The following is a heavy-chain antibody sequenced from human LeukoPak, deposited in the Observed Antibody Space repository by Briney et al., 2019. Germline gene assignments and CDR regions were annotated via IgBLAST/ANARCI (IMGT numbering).Heavy chain of an antibody. Sequence: GGSLRLSCAASGFTFSSYAMHWVRQAPGKGLEWVAVISYDGSNKYYADSVKGRFTVSRGNSKNTVYLQMNSLRPEDTGVYYCARVDSIAAADSTRSPAFDIWGQGTMVTVSS. CDR1: GFTFSSYA. CDR2: ISYDGSNK. D-gene: IGHD6-13*01. CDR3: ARVDSIAAADSTRSPAFDI. V-gene: IGHV3-30-3*01. J-gene: IGHJ3*02.